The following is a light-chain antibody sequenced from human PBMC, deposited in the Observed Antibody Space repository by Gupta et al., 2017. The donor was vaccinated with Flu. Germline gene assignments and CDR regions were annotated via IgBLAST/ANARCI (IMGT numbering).Light chain of an antibody. CDR3: VLYMGAGVWV. CDR1: SGSVSPSYY. V-gene: IGLV8-61*01. J-gene: IGLJ3*02. CDR2: STN. Sequence: QTVVTQEPSLSVSPGGTVTLTCGLRSGSVSPSYYPTWYQQTPCQAPRTLIYSTNTRSSGVPDRFSGSILGNNAALTITGAQANDESDYYCVLYMGAGVWVFGGGTKVTVL.